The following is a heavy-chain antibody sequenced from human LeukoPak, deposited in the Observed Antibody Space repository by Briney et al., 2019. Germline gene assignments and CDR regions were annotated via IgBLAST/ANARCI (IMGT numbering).Heavy chain of an antibody. CDR1: GGSISSYY. Sequence: ETLSLTCTVSGGSISSYYWSWIRQPAGKGLEWIGRIYTSGSTNYNPSLTSRVTISVDTSKNQFSLKLSSVSAADTAVYYCAREGPYYDSSGYIPYFHYWGQGTLVTVSS. CDR2: IYTSGST. CDR3: AREGPYYDSSGYIPYFHY. J-gene: IGHJ4*02. V-gene: IGHV4-4*07. D-gene: IGHD3-22*01.